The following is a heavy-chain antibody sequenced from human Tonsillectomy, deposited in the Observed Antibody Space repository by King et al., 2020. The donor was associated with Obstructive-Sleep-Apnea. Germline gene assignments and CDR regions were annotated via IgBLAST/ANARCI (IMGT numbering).Heavy chain of an antibody. CDR1: GVSINNYY. Sequence: VQLQESGPGLVKPSETLSLTCSVSGVSINNYYWSWIRQPPGKGLEWIGYMYYSGNTNFNPSLKSRGTISADKSKIQFSMRLSSVTAADTAVYFCARHRGVEDYGGYGDYFDYWGQGTLVTVSS. CDR3: ARHRGVEDYGGYGDYFDY. V-gene: IGHV4-59*08. D-gene: IGHD5-12*01. J-gene: IGHJ4*02. CDR2: MYYSGNT.